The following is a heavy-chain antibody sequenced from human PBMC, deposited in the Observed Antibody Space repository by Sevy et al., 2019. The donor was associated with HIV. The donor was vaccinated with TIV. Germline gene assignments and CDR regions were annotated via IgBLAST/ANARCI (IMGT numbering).Heavy chain of an antibody. CDR3: ARDSKGYSSSWYFFDS. V-gene: IGHV3-21*01. CDR1: GFTFGTYS. Sequence: GGSLRLSCAASGFTFGTYSMHWVRQAPGKGLEWVSSISSSSSYIYYADSMKGRFTISRDNAKNSLYLQMNSLRAEDTALYYCARDSKGYSSSWYFFDSWGQGTLVTVSS. J-gene: IGHJ4*02. D-gene: IGHD6-13*01. CDR2: ISSSSSYI.